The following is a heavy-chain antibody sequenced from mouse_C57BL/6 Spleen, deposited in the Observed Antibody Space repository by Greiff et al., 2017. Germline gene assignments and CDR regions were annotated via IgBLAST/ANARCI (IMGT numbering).Heavy chain of an antibody. Sequence: EVHLVESGGGLVKPGGSLKLSCAASGFTFSSYTMSWVRQTPEKRLEWVATISGGGGNTYYPDSVKGRFTISRDNAKNTLYLQMSSLRSEDTALYYCARVPLGDYWGQGTTLTVSS. V-gene: IGHV5-9*01. CDR3: ARVPLGDY. J-gene: IGHJ2*01. CDR1: GFTFSSYT. CDR2: ISGGGGNT. D-gene: IGHD2-10*02.